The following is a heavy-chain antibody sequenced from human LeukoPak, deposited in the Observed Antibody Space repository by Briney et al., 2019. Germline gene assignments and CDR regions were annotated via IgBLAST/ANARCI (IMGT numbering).Heavy chain of an antibody. V-gene: IGHV3-74*01. CDR1: GFTFSNYW. J-gene: IGHJ4*02. D-gene: IGHD6-13*01. CDR2: INSDGSST. CDR3: ARGGALSSSWYRYFDY. Sequence: GGSLRLSCAASGFTFSNYWMHWVRQAPGKGLVWVSRINSDGSSTTYADSVKGRFTISRDNAKNTLYLQMNSLRAEDTAVYYCARGGALSSSWYRYFDYWGQGTLVTVSS.